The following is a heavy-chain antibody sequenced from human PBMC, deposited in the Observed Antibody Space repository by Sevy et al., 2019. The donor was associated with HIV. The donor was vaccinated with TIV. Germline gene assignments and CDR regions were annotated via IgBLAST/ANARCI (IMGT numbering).Heavy chain of an antibody. V-gene: IGHV3-23*01. CDR1: GFTFSSYA. CDR2: ISGSGGST. Sequence: GGPLRLSCAASGFTFSSYAMSWVRQAPGKGLEWVSAISGSGGSTYYADSVKGRFTISRDNSKNTLYLQMNSLRAEDTAVYYCAKADYYYYYMDVWGKGTTVTVSS. CDR3: AKADYYYYYMDV. J-gene: IGHJ6*03.